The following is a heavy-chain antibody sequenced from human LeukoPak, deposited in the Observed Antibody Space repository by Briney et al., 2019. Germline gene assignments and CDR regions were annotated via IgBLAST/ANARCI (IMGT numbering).Heavy chain of an antibody. CDR3: ARWVVVTLGFDY. CDR2: IYYSGRT. Sequence: PSETLSLTCTVSGGSISSGGYYWSWIRQHPGKGLEWIGYIYYSGRTYYNPSLKSRVTISVDTSKNQFSLKLSSVTAADTAVYYCARWVVVTLGFDYWGQGTLVTVSS. D-gene: IGHD4-23*01. V-gene: IGHV4-31*03. J-gene: IGHJ4*02. CDR1: GGSISSGGYY.